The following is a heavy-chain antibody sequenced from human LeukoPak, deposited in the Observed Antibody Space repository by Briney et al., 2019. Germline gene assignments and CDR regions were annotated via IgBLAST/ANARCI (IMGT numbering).Heavy chain of an antibody. J-gene: IGHJ4*02. Sequence: PGGSLRLSCAASGFIVSANYITWVRQAPGKGLEWVSVIYSGGGTYYADSVKGRFTISRDNSKNTDYLQMNSLRAEETAVYYCARKVGPTGALDYWGQGTLVTVSS. CDR1: GFIVSANY. D-gene: IGHD1-26*01. CDR2: IYSGGGT. CDR3: ARKVGPTGALDY. V-gene: IGHV3-53*01.